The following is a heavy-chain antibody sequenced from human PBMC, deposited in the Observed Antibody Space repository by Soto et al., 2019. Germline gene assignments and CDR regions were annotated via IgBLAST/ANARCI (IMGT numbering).Heavy chain of an antibody. CDR3: AKEIAVAGTGSYYYYNGLDV. CDR2: ISGDGGST. J-gene: IGHJ6*02. CDR1: GFTFDDYA. V-gene: IGHV3-43*02. Sequence: GGSLRLSCAASGFTFDDYAMHWVRQAPGKGLEWVSLISGDGGSTYYADSVKGRFTISRDNSKNSLYLQMNSLRTEDTVLYYCAKEIAVAGTGSYYYYNGLDVWGQGTAVTVSS. D-gene: IGHD6-19*01.